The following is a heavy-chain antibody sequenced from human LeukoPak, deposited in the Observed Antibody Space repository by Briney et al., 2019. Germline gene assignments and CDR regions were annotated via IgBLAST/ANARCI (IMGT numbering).Heavy chain of an antibody. V-gene: IGHV1-69*01. D-gene: IGHD6-13*01. CDR3: ARDARVPYSSSWYDYFDY. CDR1: GGTFSSYA. J-gene: IGHJ4*02. Sequence: ASVKVSCKASGGTFSSYAISWVRQAPGQGLEWMGGIIPIFGTANYAQKFQGRVTITADESTSTAYMELSSLRSEDTAVYYCARDARVPYSSSWYDYFDYWGQGTLVTVSS. CDR2: IIPIFGTA.